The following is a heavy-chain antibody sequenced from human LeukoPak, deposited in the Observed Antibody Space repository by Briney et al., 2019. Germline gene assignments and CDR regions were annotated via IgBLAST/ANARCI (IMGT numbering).Heavy chain of an antibody. CDR1: GYTFTSYD. J-gene: IGHJ4*02. CDR3: ARGGYSGYDLPKALDY. CDR2: MNPNSGNT. Sequence: ASVKVSCKASGYTFTSYDINWVRQATGQGLEWMGWMNPNSGNTGYAQKFQGRVTMTRNTSISTAYMELSSLRSEDTAVYYCARGGYSGYDLPKALDYWGQGTLVTVSS. D-gene: IGHD5-12*01. V-gene: IGHV1-8*01.